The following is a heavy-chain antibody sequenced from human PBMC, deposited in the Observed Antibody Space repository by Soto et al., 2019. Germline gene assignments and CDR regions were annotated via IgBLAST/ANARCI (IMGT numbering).Heavy chain of an antibody. CDR1: GASISDTRFY. CDR2: FYFSGST. Sequence: SETLSLTCTVSGASISDTRFYWGWIRQPPGKGLEWIGTFYFSGSTYYNPSLKSRVTISGDTSKNQFSLNLSSATAADTAVYYCVRLASRFYFDYWGQGILVTVSS. J-gene: IGHJ4*02. V-gene: IGHV4-39*01. CDR3: VRLASRFYFDY.